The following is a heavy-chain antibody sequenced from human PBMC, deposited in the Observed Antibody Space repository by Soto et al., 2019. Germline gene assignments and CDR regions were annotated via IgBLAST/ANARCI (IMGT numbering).Heavy chain of an antibody. CDR1: GFPFRSYG. CDR2: ISYDGSNK. CDR3: AKDLTPYDYVWGSYPPGY. D-gene: IGHD3-16*02. Sequence: GSLKLSCATPGFPFRSYGQAWVRPGPGQGLEWVAVISYDGSNKYYADSVKGRFTISRDNSKNTLYLQMNSLRAEDTAVYYCAKDLTPYDYVWGSYPPGYWGQGTLVTVSS. J-gene: IGHJ4*02. V-gene: IGHV3-30*18.